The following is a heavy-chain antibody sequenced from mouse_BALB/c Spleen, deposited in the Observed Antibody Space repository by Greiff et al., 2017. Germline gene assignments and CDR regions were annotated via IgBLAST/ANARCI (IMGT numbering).Heavy chain of an antibody. J-gene: IGHJ4*01. CDR3: ARRGITNYAMDY. V-gene: IGHV5-17*02. CDR2: ISSGSSTI. D-gene: IGHD2-4*01. Sequence: EVKLQESGGGLVQPGGSRKLSCAASGFTFSSFGMHWVRQAPEKGLEWVAYISSGSSTIYYADTVKGRFTISRDNPKNTLFLQMTSLRSEDTAMYYCARRGITNYAMDYWGQGTSVTVSS. CDR1: GFTFSSFG.